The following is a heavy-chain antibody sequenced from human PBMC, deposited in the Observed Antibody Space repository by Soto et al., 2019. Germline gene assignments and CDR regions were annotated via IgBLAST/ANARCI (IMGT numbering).Heavy chain of an antibody. J-gene: IGHJ6*02. CDR1: GGTFSSYA. CDR3: VRDPALVRGGVYYYYVMDF. CDR2: IIPIFVTA. Sequence: QVQLVQSGAEVKKPGSSVKVSCKASGGTFSSYAISWVRQAPGQGLEWMGGIIPIFVTANYAQKFQGRVTITADESTCTAYMELSSLRSEDTAVYYCVRDPALVRGGVYYYYVMDFWGQGTTVTVSS. V-gene: IGHV1-69*01. D-gene: IGHD6-6*01.